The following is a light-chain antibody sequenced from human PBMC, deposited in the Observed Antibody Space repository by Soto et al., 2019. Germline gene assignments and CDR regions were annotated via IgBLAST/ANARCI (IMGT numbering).Light chain of an antibody. Sequence: EIVMTQSPTTLSVSPGPRSTLSCRASQSVSSNLAWYQQKPGQAPRLLXYGVSTRATGIPARFSGSGSGTAFTLTISSLQSEDFAVYYGQQYNNWPPITFGQGTRLEIK. J-gene: IGKJ5*01. CDR1: QSVSSN. V-gene: IGKV3-15*01. CDR2: GVS. CDR3: QQYNNWPPIT.